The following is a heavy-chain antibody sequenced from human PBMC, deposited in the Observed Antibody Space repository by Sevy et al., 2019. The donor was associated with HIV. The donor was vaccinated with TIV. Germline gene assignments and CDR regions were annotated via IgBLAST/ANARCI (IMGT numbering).Heavy chain of an antibody. CDR3: AKDLILVEREALDI. Sequence: GGSLRLSCAASEITFSNYAMSWVRQAPGKGLEWVSSISGSGGETYYADSVKGRFTISRDKSKNTLYLQMNSLRAEDTAVYYCAKDLILVEREALDIWGQGTMVTVSS. D-gene: IGHD3-22*01. CDR2: ISGSGGET. V-gene: IGHV3-23*01. CDR1: EITFSNYA. J-gene: IGHJ3*02.